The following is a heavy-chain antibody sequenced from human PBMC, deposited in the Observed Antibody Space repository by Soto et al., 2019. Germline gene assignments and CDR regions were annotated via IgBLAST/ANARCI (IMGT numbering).Heavy chain of an antibody. CDR1: GGSVSGYY. J-gene: IGHJ5*01. CDR2: INHSGST. V-gene: IGHV4-34*01. CDR3: ARIQLWLLCFDS. Sequence: ETLFLACAVYGGSVSGYYWSGIRQPPGKVLEWIGEINHSGSTNYNPSLKSRVTISVVTSKSQFSLKLSSVTAADTAVYYCARIQLWLLCFDSCGQGPLVTVSS. D-gene: IGHD5-18*01.